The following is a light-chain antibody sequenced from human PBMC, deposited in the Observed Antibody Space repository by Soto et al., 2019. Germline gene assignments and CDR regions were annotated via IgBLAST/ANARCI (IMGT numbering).Light chain of an antibody. CDR1: QSLTSSY. V-gene: IGKV3-20*01. Sequence: EIVLTQSPGTLSLSPGERATLSCRASQSLTSSYLAWYQQKPGQAPRLLIYCASSRATCIPDRFTGSGSGTDFTLTCSRLEPEDFAVYYCQKYDGSPRSFGQGTKVEIK. CDR3: QKYDGSPRS. J-gene: IGKJ1*01. CDR2: CAS.